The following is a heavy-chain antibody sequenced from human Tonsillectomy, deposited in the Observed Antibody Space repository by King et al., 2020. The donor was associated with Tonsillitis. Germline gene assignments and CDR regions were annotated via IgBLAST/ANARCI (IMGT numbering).Heavy chain of an antibody. J-gene: IGHJ4*02. D-gene: IGHD3-10*01. Sequence: QLVQSGAEVKKPGASVKVSCKASGYIFTNYGFSWVRQAPGQGLEWMGWISAYNGVTNYAPVFQGRVTMTTDTSTSTAYMELRSLRSDDTAVYYCARDRTSTRVRGVIRPLGYWGQGTLVTVSS. CDR1: GYIFTNYG. CDR2: ISAYNGVT. V-gene: IGHV1-18*01. CDR3: ARDRTSTRVRGVIRPLGY.